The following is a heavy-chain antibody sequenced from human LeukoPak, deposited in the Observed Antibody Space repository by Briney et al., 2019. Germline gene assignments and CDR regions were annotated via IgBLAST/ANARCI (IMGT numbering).Heavy chain of an antibody. Sequence: ASVKVSCKASGYTFTSYYIHWLRQAPGQGLEWMGIINPSAGSPSYAQKIQGRVTMTRDMSASTVYMELSSLRSDDTAVYYCASVFGVVTDYDYWGQGTLVTVSS. CDR3: ASVFGVVTDYDY. D-gene: IGHD3-3*01. CDR2: INPSAGSP. J-gene: IGHJ4*02. CDR1: GYTFTSYY. V-gene: IGHV1-46*01.